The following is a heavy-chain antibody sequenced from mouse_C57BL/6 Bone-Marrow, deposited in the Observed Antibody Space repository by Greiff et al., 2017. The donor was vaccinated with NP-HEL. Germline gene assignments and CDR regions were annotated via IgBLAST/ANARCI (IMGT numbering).Heavy chain of an antibody. CDR1: EYEFPSHD. CDR3: ERHVRWFHYAMDY. CDR2: INSDGGST. J-gene: IGHJ4*01. D-gene: IGHD2-3*01. V-gene: IGHV5-2*03. Sequence: EVMLVESGGGLVQPGESLKLSCESNEYEFPSHDMSWVRKTPEKRLELVAAINSDGGSTYYPDTMERRFIISRDNTKKTLYLQMSSLRSENTAFYYCERHVRWFHYAMDYWGQGTSVTVSS.